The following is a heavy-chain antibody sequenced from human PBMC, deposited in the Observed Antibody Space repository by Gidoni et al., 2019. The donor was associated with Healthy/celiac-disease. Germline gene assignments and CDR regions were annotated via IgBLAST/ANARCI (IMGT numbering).Heavy chain of an antibody. D-gene: IGHD3-10*01. V-gene: IGHV4-31*03. CDR3: ARGEGRFGEFNY. Sequence: QVQLQESGPGLVKPSQTLSLTCTVSGGSISSGGYYWSWIRQHPGKGLEWIGYIYYRGSTYSTPSLKSRVTISVDTSKNQFSLKLSSVTAADTAVYYCARGEGRFGEFNYWGQGTLVTVSS. CDR2: IYYRGST. J-gene: IGHJ4*02. CDR1: GGSISSGGYY.